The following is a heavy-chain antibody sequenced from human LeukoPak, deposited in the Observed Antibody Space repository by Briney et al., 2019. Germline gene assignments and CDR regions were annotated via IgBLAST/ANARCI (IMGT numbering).Heavy chain of an antibody. CDR1: GYTFTSYY. Sequence: PAASVKVSCKASGYTFTSYYMHWVRQAPGQGLEWMGIINPSGGSATFAQKLQGRVTMTRDTSTSTVYMELSSLRSEDTAVYYCARQLDYYDSRGSRAPFDPWGQGTLVTVSS. CDR2: INPSGGSA. V-gene: IGHV1-46*04. D-gene: IGHD3-22*01. CDR3: ARQLDYYDSRGSRAPFDP. J-gene: IGHJ5*02.